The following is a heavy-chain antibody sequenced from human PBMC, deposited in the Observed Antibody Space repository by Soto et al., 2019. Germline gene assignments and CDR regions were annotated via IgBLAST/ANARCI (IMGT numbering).Heavy chain of an antibody. J-gene: IGHJ5*02. CDR3: ARHVYGTMIPSAGGFDP. CDR1: GGSISSYY. V-gene: IGHV4-59*08. D-gene: IGHD3-22*01. CDR2: IYYSGST. Sequence: SETLSLTCTVSGGSISSYYWSWIRQPPGKGLEWIGYIYYSGSTNYNPSLKSRVTISVDTSKNQFSLKLSSVTAADTAVYYCARHVYGTMIPSAGGFDPWGQGTLVTVSS.